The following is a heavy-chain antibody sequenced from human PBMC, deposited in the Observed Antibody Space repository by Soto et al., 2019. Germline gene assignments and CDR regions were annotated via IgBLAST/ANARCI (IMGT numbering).Heavy chain of an antibody. CDR1: GFSFSTSGVG. CDR2: IYWNDDK. D-gene: IGHD6-13*01. J-gene: IGHJ4*02. V-gene: IGHV2-5*01. Sequence: SGPPLVNPTQTLTLTCTFSGFSFSTSGVGVGWIRQPPGKALEWLTLIYWNDDKRYNPSLKSRLTITKDTSKNQVVLTMTNMDPVDTATYYCARRRYTSTGFDDWGQGTLVTLSS. CDR3: ARRRYTSTGFDD.